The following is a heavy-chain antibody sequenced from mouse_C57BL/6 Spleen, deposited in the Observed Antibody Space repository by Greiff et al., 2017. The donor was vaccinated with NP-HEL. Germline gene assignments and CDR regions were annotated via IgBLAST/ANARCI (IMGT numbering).Heavy chain of an antibody. CDR3: AKRDGYPYAMDY. D-gene: IGHD2-3*01. V-gene: IGHV2-3*01. Sequence: VQVVESGPGLVAPSPCLTISCTASGFSFTSYCVSWVRQPPGQGLEWLGVICGDGSTNYHSALISRLSISKDNSKSQLIVKLNSLQTDDTATYYCAKRDGYPYAMDYWGQGTSVTVSS. CDR1: GFSFTSYC. CDR2: ICGDGST. J-gene: IGHJ4*01.